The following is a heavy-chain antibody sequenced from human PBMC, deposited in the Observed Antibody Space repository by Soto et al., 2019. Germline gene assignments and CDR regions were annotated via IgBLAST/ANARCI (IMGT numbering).Heavy chain of an antibody. CDR2: IYWDDDK. CDR1: GFSLSTSGVG. CDR3: AHRRVRWLGLEAFDI. D-gene: IGHD4-17*01. J-gene: IGHJ3*02. V-gene: IGHV2-5*02. Sequence: QITLKESGPPLVKPTQTLTLTCTFSGFSLSTSGVGVGWIRQPPGKALEWLALIYWDDDKRYSPSLKSRLTITKDTSKHQVVLTMTTMDPVDTATYYCAHRRVRWLGLEAFDIWGQGTMVTVSS.